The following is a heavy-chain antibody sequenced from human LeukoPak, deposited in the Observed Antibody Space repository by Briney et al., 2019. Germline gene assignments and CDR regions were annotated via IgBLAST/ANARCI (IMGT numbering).Heavy chain of an antibody. J-gene: IGHJ5*02. Sequence: GGSLRLSCAASGFTFSSYWMSWVRQAPGKGLEWVANIKQDGSERYYVDSTKGRFTISRDNAKNSLYLQMNSLRAEDTAVYYCATDYGDYAPWGQGTLVTVSP. CDR2: IKQDGSER. V-gene: IGHV3-7*01. D-gene: IGHD4-17*01. CDR1: GFTFSSYW. CDR3: ATDYGDYAP.